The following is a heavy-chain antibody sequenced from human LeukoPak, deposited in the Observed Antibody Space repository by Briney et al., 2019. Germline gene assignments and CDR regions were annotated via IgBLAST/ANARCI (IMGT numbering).Heavy chain of an antibody. V-gene: IGHV1-3*01. J-gene: IGHJ5*02. CDR1: GYTFTSYA. CDR2: INAGNGNT. Sequence: ASVKVSCKASGYTFTSYAMHWVRQAPGQRLEWMGWINAGNGNTKYSQKFQGRVTITADESTSTAYMELSSLRSEDTAVYYCSTGEHYNWFDPWGQGTLVTVSS. D-gene: IGHD7-27*01. CDR3: STGEHYNWFDP.